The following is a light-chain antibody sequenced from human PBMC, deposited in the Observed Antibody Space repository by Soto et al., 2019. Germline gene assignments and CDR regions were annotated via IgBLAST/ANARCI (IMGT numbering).Light chain of an antibody. J-gene: IGLJ1*01. Sequence: QSVLTQPPSVSGAPGQWVSISCPGSSANIGAGREVHWYRQFPGEAPKFLISDSNHRPSGVPDRFSVSKSGASSSLAITGPRAEDEGDYFCQSYGTSLSGLYVFXTGTKLTVL. CDR3: QSYGTSLSGLYV. CDR2: DSN. CDR1: SANIGAGRE. V-gene: IGLV1-40*01.